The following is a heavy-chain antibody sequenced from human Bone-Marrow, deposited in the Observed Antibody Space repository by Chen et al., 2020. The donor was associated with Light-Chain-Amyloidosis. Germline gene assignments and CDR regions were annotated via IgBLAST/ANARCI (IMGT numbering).Heavy chain of an antibody. CDR2: IIPIFGTA. V-gene: IGHV1-69*01. J-gene: IGHJ6*02. CDR1: GGTFSSSA. Sequence: QVQLVQSGAEVKKPGSSVKVSCKASGGTFSSSAISWVRQAPGQGLEWMGGIIPIFGTANYAQKFQGRVTITADESTSTAYMELSSLRSEDTAVYYCARDRGRYCTNGVCYIPPVAGNYYYYGMDVWGQGTTVTVSS. CDR3: ARDRGRYCTNGVCYIPPVAGNYYYYGMDV. D-gene: IGHD2-8*01.